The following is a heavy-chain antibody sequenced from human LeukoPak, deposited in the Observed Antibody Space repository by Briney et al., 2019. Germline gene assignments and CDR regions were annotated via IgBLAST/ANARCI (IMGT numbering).Heavy chain of an antibody. CDR1: GYTFTDYY. J-gene: IGHJ4*02. Sequence: ASVKVSCKASGYTFTDYYMHWVRQAPGQGLEWMGWINPSSGGTNYAQKFQGRVTMTRDTSISTAYMELSRLRSDDTAVYYCAGLLWFGEFPDYWGQGTLVTVSS. CDR3: AGLLWFGEFPDY. D-gene: IGHD3-10*01. CDR2: INPSSGGT. V-gene: IGHV1-2*02.